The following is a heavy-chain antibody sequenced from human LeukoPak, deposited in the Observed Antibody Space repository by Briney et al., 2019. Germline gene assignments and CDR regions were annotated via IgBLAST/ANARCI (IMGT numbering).Heavy chain of an antibody. D-gene: IGHD6-19*01. V-gene: IGHV3-23*01. CDR1: GFTFSSCA. CDR3: AKTTAGYSSGRYPGWPVDY. J-gene: IGHJ4*02. CDR2: ISGSGGST. Sequence: GGSLRLSCAASGFTFSSCAMSWVRQAPGKGLEWVSAISGSGGSTFYADSVKGRFTISRDNSENTVYLQMNSLRADDTAVYYCAKTTAGYSSGRYPGWPVDYWGQGTLVTVSS.